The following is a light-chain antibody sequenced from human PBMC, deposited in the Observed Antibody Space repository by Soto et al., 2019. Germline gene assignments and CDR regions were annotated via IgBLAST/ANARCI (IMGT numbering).Light chain of an antibody. J-gene: IGKJ5*01. V-gene: IGKV1-39*01. CDR1: QSISNH. CDR2: AAS. Sequence: DIQMTQSPSSLAASVEDRVIITYRASQSISNHLNWYQQKTGKAPKLLIYAASSLQSGVPSRFRGSGSGTDFTLTLSRLQPEDFSTYYCQQANSFPITFGQGTRLEIK. CDR3: QQANSFPIT.